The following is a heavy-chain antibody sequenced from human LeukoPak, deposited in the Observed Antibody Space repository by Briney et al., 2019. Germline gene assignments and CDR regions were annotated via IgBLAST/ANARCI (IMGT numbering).Heavy chain of an antibody. CDR1: GYSFSNYW. V-gene: IGHV5-51*01. CDR2: IYPGDSDT. D-gene: IGHD3-16*01. Sequence: RGESLKISCKGSGYSFSNYWIGWVRQIPGKGLEWMGIIYPGDSDTRYSPSFQGQVTISADKSISTAYLQCSSLKASDTAMYYCARHDGRGGVLRALDYWGQGTLVTVSS. CDR3: ARHDGRGGVLRALDY. J-gene: IGHJ4*02.